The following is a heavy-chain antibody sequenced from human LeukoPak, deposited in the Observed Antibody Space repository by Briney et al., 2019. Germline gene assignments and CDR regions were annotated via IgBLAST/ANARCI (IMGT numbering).Heavy chain of an antibody. Sequence: GGSLRLSCAASGFTVNNNYMSWVRQAPGKGLEWVSVIYSGGSTYYADSVKGRFTISRDNSKNTLYLQMNSLRAEDTAVYYCARAPTSYYFDYWGQGTLVTVSP. CDR1: GFTVNNNY. D-gene: IGHD2/OR15-2a*01. CDR3: ARAPTSYYFDY. V-gene: IGHV3-53*01. J-gene: IGHJ4*02. CDR2: IYSGGST.